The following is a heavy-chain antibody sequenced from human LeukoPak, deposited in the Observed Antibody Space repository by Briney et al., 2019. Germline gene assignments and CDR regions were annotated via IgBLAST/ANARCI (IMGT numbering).Heavy chain of an antibody. J-gene: IGHJ5*02. CDR3: AREGAYYYDSSGYLAP. D-gene: IGHD3-22*01. CDR2: INPNSGGT. Sequence: ASVKVSCKASGYTFTGYYMHWVRQAPGQGLEWMGRINPNSGGTNYPQKFQGRVNMTRDTSISTAYMELSRLRSDDTAVYYCAREGAYYYDSSGYLAPWGQGTLVTVSS. V-gene: IGHV1-2*06. CDR1: GYTFTGYY.